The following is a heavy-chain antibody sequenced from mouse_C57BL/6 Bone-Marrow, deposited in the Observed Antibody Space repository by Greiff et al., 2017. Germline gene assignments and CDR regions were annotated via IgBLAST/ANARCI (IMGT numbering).Heavy chain of an antibody. D-gene: IGHD2-4*01. V-gene: IGHV1-20*01. Sequence: VQLQQSGPELVKPGDSVKISCKASGYSFTGYFLNWVMQSHGKSLEWIGRINPYNGDTFYNQKFKGKATLTVDKSSSTANMELRSLTSEDSAVYYCAENYDYDVYVDVWGTGTTVTVSS. CDR3: AENYDYDVYVDV. CDR1: GYSFTGYF. J-gene: IGHJ1*03. CDR2: INPYNGDT.